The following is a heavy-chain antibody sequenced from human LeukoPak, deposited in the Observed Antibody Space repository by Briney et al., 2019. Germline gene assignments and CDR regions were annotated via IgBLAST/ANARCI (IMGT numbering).Heavy chain of an antibody. D-gene: IGHD3-22*01. J-gene: IGHJ4*02. CDR2: IYPGDSDT. CDR3: ARTYYDSSGYPDY. Sequence: KVSCKASGYTFTSYWIGWVRQMPGKGLEWMGIIYPGDSDTRYSPSFQGQVTISADKSISTAYLQWSSLKASDTAMYYCARTYYDSSGYPDYWGQGTLVTVSS. V-gene: IGHV5-51*01. CDR1: GYTFTSYW.